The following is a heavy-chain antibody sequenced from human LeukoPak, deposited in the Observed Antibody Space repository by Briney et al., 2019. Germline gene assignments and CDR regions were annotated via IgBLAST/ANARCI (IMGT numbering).Heavy chain of an antibody. CDR1: GFTFSRHW. CDR2: IKKDGREI. D-gene: IGHD6-6*01. Sequence: GGSLRLSCVASGFTFSRHWMAWVCQAPGKGLEWVANIKKDGREIYYMDSVKGRFTISRDNAKHSLYLQMNSLRAEDTAVYYCARRYSTSSVEDFDYWGQGTLVTVSS. V-gene: IGHV3-7*01. CDR3: ARRYSTSSVEDFDY. J-gene: IGHJ4*02.